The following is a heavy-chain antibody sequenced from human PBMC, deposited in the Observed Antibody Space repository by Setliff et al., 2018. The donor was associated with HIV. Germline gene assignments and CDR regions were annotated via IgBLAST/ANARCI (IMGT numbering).Heavy chain of an antibody. V-gene: IGHV4-34*01. CDR1: GGSLSAYY. Sequence: SETLSLTCAVYGGSLSAYYWTWIRQPPGKGLEWIGEINHSGSTNYNPSLKSRVTISVDTSKNQFSLKPRSVTAADTAIYYGARSDLDNGSGYFDYYSYYMDVWGRGTTVTVSS. D-gene: IGHD3-22*01. J-gene: IGHJ6*03. CDR2: INHSGST. CDR3: ARSDLDNGSGYFDYYSYYMDV.